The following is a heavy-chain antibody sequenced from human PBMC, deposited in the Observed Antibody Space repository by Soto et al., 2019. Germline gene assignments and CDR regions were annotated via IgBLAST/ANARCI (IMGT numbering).Heavy chain of an antibody. V-gene: IGHV3-30*18. CDR2: ISYDGSNK. J-gene: IGHJ4*02. D-gene: IGHD6-6*01. Sequence: GGSLRLSCAASGLPFSSYCMHWVRQAPGKGLEWVAVISYDGSNKYYADSVKGRFTISRDNSKNTLYLQMNSLRAEDTAVYYCAKDRGSSSPFDYWGQGTLVTVSS. CDR3: AKDRGSSSPFDY. CDR1: GLPFSSYC.